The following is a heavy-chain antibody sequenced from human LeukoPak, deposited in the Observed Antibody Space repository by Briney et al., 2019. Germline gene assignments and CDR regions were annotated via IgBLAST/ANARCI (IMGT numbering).Heavy chain of an antibody. CDR3: ARGGRGAQQQLVGLTYFDY. CDR2: IYYSGST. Sequence: SETLSLTCTVSGGSISSYYWSWIRQPPGKGLEWIGSIYYSGSTHYNMSLKSRVTISVDTSKNQFSLKLSSVTAADTAVYYCARGGRGAQQQLVGLTYFDYWGQGTLVTVSS. D-gene: IGHD6-13*01. J-gene: IGHJ4*02. CDR1: GGSISSYY. V-gene: IGHV4-59*12.